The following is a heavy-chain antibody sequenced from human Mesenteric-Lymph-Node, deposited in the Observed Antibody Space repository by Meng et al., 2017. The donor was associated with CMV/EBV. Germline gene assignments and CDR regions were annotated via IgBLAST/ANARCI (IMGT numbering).Heavy chain of an antibody. D-gene: IGHD6-19*01. Sequence: ASVKVSCKASGYTFTGYYMHWVRQAPGQGLEWMGWINPNSSATEYAQKFQGRVTMTRDTSINTAYMELSSLRSDDTAVYYCARDRAVAATGMFNYWGQGILVTVSS. V-gene: IGHV1-2*02. CDR2: INPNSSAT. CDR3: ARDRAVAATGMFNY. J-gene: IGHJ4*02. CDR1: GYTFTGYY.